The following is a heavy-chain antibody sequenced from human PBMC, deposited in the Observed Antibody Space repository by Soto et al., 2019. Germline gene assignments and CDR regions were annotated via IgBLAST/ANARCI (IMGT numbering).Heavy chain of an antibody. V-gene: IGHV3-7*01. CDR2: IKQDGSQT. CDR3: ARDADASGWYHYGMDV. D-gene: IGHD6-19*01. J-gene: IGHJ6*02. Sequence: GGSLRLSCVASGFTISNYWMSWVRQAPEKGLEWVANIKQDGSQTYYVDSAKGRFTISRDNAKNSLYLQMNSLRAEDTAVYYCARDADASGWYHYGMDVWGQGTMVTVSS. CDR1: GFTISNYW.